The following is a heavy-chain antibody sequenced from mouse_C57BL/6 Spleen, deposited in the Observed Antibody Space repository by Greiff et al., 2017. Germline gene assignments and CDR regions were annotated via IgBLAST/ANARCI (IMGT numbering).Heavy chain of an antibody. J-gene: IGHJ1*03. V-gene: IGHV1-84*01. D-gene: IGHD1-1*01. CDR2: IYPGSGNT. Sequence: LVESGPELVKPGASVKISCKASGYTFTDYYINWVKQRPGQGLEWIGWIYPGSGNTKYNEKFKGKATLTVDTSSSTAYMQRSSLTSEDSAVYFCARSLITAVVATRYWYFDVWGTGTTVTVSS. CDR1: GYTFTDYY. CDR3: ARSLITAVVATRYWYFDV.